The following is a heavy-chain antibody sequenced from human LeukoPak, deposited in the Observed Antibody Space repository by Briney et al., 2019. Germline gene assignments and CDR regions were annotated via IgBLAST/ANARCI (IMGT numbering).Heavy chain of an antibody. CDR2: ISSSSGTT. CDR3: ARGDDSGYYDYFDY. CDR1: GFTFSSYS. J-gene: IGHJ4*02. Sequence: GGSLRLSCAASGFTFSSYSMNCVRQAPGKGLEWVSYISSSSGTTYYADSVKGRFTISRDNAKNSLYLQMNSLRDEDTAVYYCARGDDSGYYDYFDYWGQGALVTVSS. V-gene: IGHV3-48*02. D-gene: IGHD3-22*01.